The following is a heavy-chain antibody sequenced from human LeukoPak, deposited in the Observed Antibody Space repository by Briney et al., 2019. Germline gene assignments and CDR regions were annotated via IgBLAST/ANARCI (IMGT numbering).Heavy chain of an antibody. CDR1: GGSISSYY. D-gene: IGHD4-23*01. CDR2: IYYSGST. CDR3: ARHVVTASGAFDI. Sequence: SETLSLTCTVSGGSISSYYWSWIRQPPGKGLEWIGYIYYSGSTNYNPSLKSRVTISVDTSKNQFSLKLSSVTAADTAVYYCARHVVTASGAFDIWGQGTMVTVSS. J-gene: IGHJ3*02. V-gene: IGHV4-59*08.